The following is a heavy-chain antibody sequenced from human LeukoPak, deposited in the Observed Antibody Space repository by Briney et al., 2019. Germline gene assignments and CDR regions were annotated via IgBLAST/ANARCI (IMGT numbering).Heavy chain of an antibody. CDR3: ARHEQVRVWSSILDAFDI. V-gene: IGHV3-53*01. CDR1: GFTVSSNY. D-gene: IGHD2-8*02. Sequence: GGSLRLSCAASGFTVSSNYMSWVRQAPGKGLEWVSVIYSGGSTYYADSVKGRFTISRDNSKNTLYLQMNSLRAEDTAVYYCARHEQVRVWSSILDAFDIWGQGTMVTVSS. J-gene: IGHJ3*02. CDR2: IYSGGST.